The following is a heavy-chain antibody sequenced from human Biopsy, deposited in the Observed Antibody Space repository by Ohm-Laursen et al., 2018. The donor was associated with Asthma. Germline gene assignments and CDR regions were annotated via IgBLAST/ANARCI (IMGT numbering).Heavy chain of an antibody. D-gene: IGHD3-10*01. J-gene: IGHJ6*02. CDR1: GYTFNSAG. CDR2: ISVYNGNT. V-gene: IGHV1-18*01. Sequence: ASVKVSCKTSGYTFNSAGITWARQAPGQGLEWMGWISVYNGNTKVAQKLQDRVTMITDTSTSTAYMELGSLRSDDTAVYFCARAVDYSHYYGIDVWGQGTTVTVS. CDR3: ARAVDYSHYYGIDV.